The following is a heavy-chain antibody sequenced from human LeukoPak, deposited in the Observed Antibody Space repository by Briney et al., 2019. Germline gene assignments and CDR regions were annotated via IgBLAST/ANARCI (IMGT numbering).Heavy chain of an antibody. CDR3: AREGEQWELDY. Sequence: SETLSLTCTVSGGSISSSSYYWGWIRQPPGKGLEWIGSIYYSGSTYYNPSLKSRVTISVDTSKNQFSLKLSSVTAADTAVYYCAREGEQWELDYWGQGTLVTVSS. J-gene: IGHJ4*02. CDR2: IYYSGST. D-gene: IGHD1-26*01. V-gene: IGHV4-39*02. CDR1: GGSISSSSYY.